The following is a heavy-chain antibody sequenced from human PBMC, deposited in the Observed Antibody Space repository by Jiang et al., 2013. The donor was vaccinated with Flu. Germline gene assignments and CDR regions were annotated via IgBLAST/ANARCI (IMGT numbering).Heavy chain of an antibody. CDR2: PEDGET. CDR3: ATEAMTTVIN. J-gene: IGHJ4*02. Sequence: PEDGETIYAQKFQGRVTMTEDTSTDTAYMELSSLRSEDTAVYYCATEAMTTVINWGQGTLVTVSS. V-gene: IGHV1-24*01. D-gene: IGHD4-17*01.